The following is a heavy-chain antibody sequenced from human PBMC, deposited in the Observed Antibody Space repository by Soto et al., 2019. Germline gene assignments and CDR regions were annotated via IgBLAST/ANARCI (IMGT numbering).Heavy chain of an antibody. Sequence: QVQLVQSGAEVKMPGASVKVSCKASGYTFTSSVISWLRQAPGQGLEWMGWISTYNGNTNYAQKFQGRLTMTTDTSTTSVYLELRSLRSDDTAVYSCARVQEVAPAANSFFDSWGQGTLVTVSS. CDR3: ARVQEVAPAANSFFDS. CDR2: ISTYNGNT. V-gene: IGHV1-18*01. D-gene: IGHD2-2*01. J-gene: IGHJ5*01. CDR1: GYTFTSSV.